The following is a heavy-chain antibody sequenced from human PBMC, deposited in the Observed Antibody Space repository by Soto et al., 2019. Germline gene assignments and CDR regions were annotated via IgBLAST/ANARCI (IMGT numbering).Heavy chain of an antibody. Sequence: QVQLQESGPGLVKPSQTLSLTCTVSGGSISSGDYYWSWIRQPPGKGLEWIGYIYYSGSTYYNPSLKSRITISVDTSKTQFSLKLSSVTAAYTAVYYCAPYSSGRAFDIWGQGTMVTVSS. J-gene: IGHJ3*02. CDR2: IYYSGST. D-gene: IGHD6-19*01. CDR1: GGSISSGDYY. V-gene: IGHV4-30-4*01. CDR3: APYSSGRAFDI.